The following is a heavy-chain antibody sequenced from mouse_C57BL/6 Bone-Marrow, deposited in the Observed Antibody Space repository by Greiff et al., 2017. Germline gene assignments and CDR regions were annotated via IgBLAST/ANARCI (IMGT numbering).Heavy chain of an antibody. V-gene: IGHV5-12*01. CDR2: ISNGGGST. J-gene: IGHJ4*01. Sequence: EVKLVESGGGLVQPGGSLKLSCAASGFTFSDYYMYWVRQTPEKRLEWVAYISNGGGSTYYPEPVKGRFTISRDNAKNTLYLQMRRRKTEDTAMSYCARPIFYYTMDYGGQGTSVTVSS. CDR3: ARPIFYYTMDY. CDR1: GFTFSDYY.